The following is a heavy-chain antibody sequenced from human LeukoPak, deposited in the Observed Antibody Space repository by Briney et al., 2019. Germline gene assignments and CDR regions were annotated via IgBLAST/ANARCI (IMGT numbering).Heavy chain of an antibody. CDR3: ARVPGSPLEQAYYFDY. CDR1: GYTLTELS. Sequence: ASVKVSCKVSGYTLTELSMHWVRQAPGKGLEWMGGFDPEDGETIYAQKFQGRVTMTEDTSTDTAYMELSSLRSEDTAVYYCARVPGSPLEQAYYFDYWGQGTLVTVSS. D-gene: IGHD1/OR15-1a*01. CDR2: FDPEDGET. V-gene: IGHV1-24*01. J-gene: IGHJ4*02.